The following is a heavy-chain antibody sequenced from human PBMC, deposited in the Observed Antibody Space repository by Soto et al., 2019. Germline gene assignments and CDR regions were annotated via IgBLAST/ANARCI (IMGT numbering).Heavy chain of an antibody. Sequence: QVQLVQSGAEVKKPGASVKVSCQASGYTFTSYTLHWVRQAPGQGPEWMGWTTAGNGNKKYSRRSQGRRTITRAISASTAYMELSSLNFEDTAVYYCARGGGWVGDPSFDSWGQGTLVTVSS. CDR2: TTAGNGNK. D-gene: IGHD3-10*01. V-gene: IGHV1-3*01. CDR1: GYTFTSYT. J-gene: IGHJ4*02. CDR3: ARGGGWVGDPSFDS.